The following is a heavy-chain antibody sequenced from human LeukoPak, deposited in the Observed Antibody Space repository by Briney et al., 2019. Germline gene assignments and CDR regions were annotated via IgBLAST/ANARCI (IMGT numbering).Heavy chain of an antibody. Sequence: PSETLSLTCTVSGGSISSYYWSWIRQPPGKGLEWIGDIYYSGSTNYNPSLKSRVTISVDTSKNQFSVKVTSVTAADTAVYYWAREWNDGIDYWGQGTLVTVSS. CDR3: AREWNDGIDY. D-gene: IGHD1-1*01. CDR1: GGSISSYY. V-gene: IGHV4-59*01. J-gene: IGHJ4*02. CDR2: IYYSGST.